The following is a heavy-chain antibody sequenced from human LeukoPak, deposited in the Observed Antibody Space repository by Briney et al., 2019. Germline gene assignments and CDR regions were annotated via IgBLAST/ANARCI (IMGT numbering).Heavy chain of an antibody. J-gene: IGHJ4*02. CDR2: ISGSGGST. CDR3: ATSIYYYSGSYCPFDY. CDR1: GFTFSSYA. D-gene: IGHD1-26*01. V-gene: IGHV3-23*01. Sequence: GGSLRLSCAASGFTFSSYAMSWVRQAPGKGLEWVSAISGSGGSTYYADSVKGRFTISRDNSKNTLYLQMNSLRAEDTAVYYCATSIYYYSGSYCPFDYWGQGTLVTVSS.